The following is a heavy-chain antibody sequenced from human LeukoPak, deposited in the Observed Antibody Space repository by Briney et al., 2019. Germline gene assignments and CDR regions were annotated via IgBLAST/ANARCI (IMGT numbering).Heavy chain of an antibody. Sequence: SETLSLTCAVYGGSFSGYYWSWIRQPPGNRLKWLGEINHSGSTNYNPSLKSRVTISVDTSKSQFSLKLSSVTAADTAVYYCARGVYYYDSSGFYYYYYMDVWGKGTTVTIFS. CDR2: INHSGST. CDR1: GGSFSGYY. J-gene: IGHJ6*03. D-gene: IGHD3-22*01. CDR3: ARGVYYYDSSGFYYYYYMDV. V-gene: IGHV4-34*01.